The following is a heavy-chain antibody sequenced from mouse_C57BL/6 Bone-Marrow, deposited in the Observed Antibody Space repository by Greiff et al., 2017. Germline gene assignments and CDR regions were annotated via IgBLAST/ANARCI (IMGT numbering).Heavy chain of an antibody. CDR3: AREGLRRAMDY. D-gene: IGHD2-4*01. CDR2: IYPGDGDT. J-gene: IGHJ4*01. Sequence: VQGVESGPELVKPGASAKISCKASGYAFSSSWMNWVKQRPGKGLEWIGRIYPGDGDTNYNGKFKGKATLTADKSSSTAYMQLSSLTSEDSAVYFCAREGLRRAMDYWGQGTSVTVSS. V-gene: IGHV1-82*01. CDR1: GYAFSSSW.